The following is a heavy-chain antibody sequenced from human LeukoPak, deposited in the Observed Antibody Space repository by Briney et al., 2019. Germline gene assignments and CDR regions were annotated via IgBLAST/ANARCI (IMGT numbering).Heavy chain of an antibody. CDR1: GFTFSSYD. V-gene: IGHV3-30*02. D-gene: IGHD2-2*01. CDR3: AKDRGRRIVVVPATKWGTFDY. Sequence: GGSLRLSCEASGFTFSSYDMHWVRQAPGKGLEWVAFLQYDGNNKYYAESVRGRFTISKDNSKNTLYLQMNSLRAEDTAVYYCAKDRGRRIVVVPATKWGTFDYWGQGTLVTVSS. CDR2: LQYDGNNK. J-gene: IGHJ4*02.